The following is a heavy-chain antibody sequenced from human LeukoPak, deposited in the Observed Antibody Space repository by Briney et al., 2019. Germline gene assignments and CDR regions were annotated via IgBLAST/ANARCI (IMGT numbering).Heavy chain of an antibody. V-gene: IGHV3-21*01. CDR3: ARGADGVSSNSRGWFDP. D-gene: IGHD2-15*01. CDR1: GFTFNRYN. CDR2: ISTSSSYI. Sequence: PGGSLRLSCAASGFTFNRYNMNWVRRAPGKGLEWVSSISTSSSYIYYADSVRGRFTISRENAKNSLYLQMNSLRAEDTAVYSCARGADGVSSNSRGWFDPWGQGTLVTVSS. J-gene: IGHJ5*02.